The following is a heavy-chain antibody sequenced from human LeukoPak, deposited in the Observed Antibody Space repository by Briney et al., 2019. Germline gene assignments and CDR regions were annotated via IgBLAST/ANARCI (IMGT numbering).Heavy chain of an antibody. J-gene: IGHJ5*02. CDR1: GGTLNNSA. CDR3: ARDVHGDYGSGWFDP. V-gene: IGHV1-69*05. D-gene: IGHD4-17*01. CDR2: IMPLFGTA. Sequence: GSSVKVSCKTSGGTLNNSAISWVRQAPGQGLEWLGGIMPLFGTAGYAQKFQGRVTITKDESTRTVYLELTSLTSDVTAVYYCARDVHGDYGSGWFDPWGQGTLVSVSS.